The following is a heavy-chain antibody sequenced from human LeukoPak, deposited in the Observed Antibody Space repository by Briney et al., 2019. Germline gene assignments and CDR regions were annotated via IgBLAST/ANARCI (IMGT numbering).Heavy chain of an antibody. V-gene: IGHV6-1*01. D-gene: IGHD6-19*01. CDR3: ARAVAGTEGWFNS. CDR2: TYYRSKWYH. CDR1: GDSVSSDSAA. J-gene: IGHJ5*01. Sequence: SQTLSLTCAISGDSVSSDSAAWNWIRQSPSRGLEWLRRTYYRSKWYHDYSVSVKSRITINPDTSKNQFSLQLNSVTPEDTAVYYCARAVAGTEGWFNSWGQGTLVTVSS.